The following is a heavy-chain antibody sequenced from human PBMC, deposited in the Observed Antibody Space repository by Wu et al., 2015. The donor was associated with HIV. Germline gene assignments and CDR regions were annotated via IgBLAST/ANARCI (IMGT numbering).Heavy chain of an antibody. CDR1: GYTFTSYG. D-gene: IGHD2-21*01. CDR3: ASGIQAGGANY. V-gene: IGHV1-2*02. CDR2: INPNTGGA. J-gene: IGHJ4*02. Sequence: QVQVVQSGAEVKKPGASVKVSCKTSGYTFTSYGISWVRQAPGQGLEWMGRINPNTGGADSAEKFQGRVTLTRDTSISTAYMDLYRLKLDDTAIYYCASGIQAGGANYWGQGTLVTVSS.